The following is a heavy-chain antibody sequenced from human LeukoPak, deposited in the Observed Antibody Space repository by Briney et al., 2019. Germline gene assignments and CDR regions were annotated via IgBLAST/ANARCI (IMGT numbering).Heavy chain of an antibody. V-gene: IGHV5-51*01. J-gene: IGHJ4*02. CDR2: IYPGDSDT. Sequence: GASLKISCKGSGYSFTSYWIGWVRQLPGKGLEWMGIIYPGDSDTRYSPSFQGQVTISADKSISTAYLQWSSLKASDTAMYYGASPGYSSSWYVGYWGQGTLVTVSS. CDR1: GYSFTSYW. D-gene: IGHD6-13*01. CDR3: ASPGYSSSWYVGY.